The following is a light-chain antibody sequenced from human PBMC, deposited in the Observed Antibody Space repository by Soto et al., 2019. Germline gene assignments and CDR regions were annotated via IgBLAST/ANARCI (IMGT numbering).Light chain of an antibody. CDR2: GAS. CDR1: QSVSSN. CDR3: QQYNNWPT. V-gene: IGKV3-15*01. J-gene: IGKJ5*01. Sequence: EIVMTQSPATLSVSPGERATLSCRASQSVSSNLAWYQQKPGQAPRLLIYGASIRATGIPARFSGSRSGTEFNLTISSLQSEDFEVYYCQQYNNWPTFGQGKRLEIK.